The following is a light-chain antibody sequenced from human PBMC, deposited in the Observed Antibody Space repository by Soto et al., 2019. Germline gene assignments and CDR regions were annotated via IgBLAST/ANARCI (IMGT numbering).Light chain of an antibody. J-gene: IGKJ1*01. CDR1: QSVGSNY. CDR2: GAS. Sequence: VLTQFPGTWSLSPGERATLSCRASQSVGSNYLAWYQQRPGQPPNLLIYGASHRAPDIPDRFSGSGSGTDFTLTISRLEPEDFAAYYCQQYGSSIQTFGQGTKV. V-gene: IGKV3-20*01. CDR3: QQYGSSIQT.